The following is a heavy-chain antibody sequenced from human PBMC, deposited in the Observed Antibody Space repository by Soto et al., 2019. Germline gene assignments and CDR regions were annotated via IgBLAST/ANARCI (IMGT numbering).Heavy chain of an antibody. CDR3: ARDAFSSTVEKYYYYYGMDV. CDR1: GFTFSSYS. D-gene: IGHD6-13*01. V-gene: IGHV3-48*02. CDR2: ISSSSSTI. J-gene: IGHJ6*02. Sequence: GSLRLSCAASGFTFSSYSMNWVRQAPGKGLEWVSYISSSSSTIYYADSVKGRFTISRDNAKNSLYLQMNSLRDEDTAVYYCARDAFSSTVEKYYYYYGMDVWGQGTTVTV.